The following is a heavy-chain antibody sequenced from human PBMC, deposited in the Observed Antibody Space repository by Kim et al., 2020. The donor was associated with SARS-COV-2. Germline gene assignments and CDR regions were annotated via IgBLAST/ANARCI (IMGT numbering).Heavy chain of an antibody. CDR3: ATNLAAAGVV. CDR1: GFTVSSNY. J-gene: IGHJ4*02. D-gene: IGHD6-13*01. Sequence: GGSLRLSCAASGFTVSSNYMSWLCQAPGKGLEWLSVIYSGNKTYYVDSVKGRFIISRDNSKNTLYLQMSSLRVEDTAVYYCATNLAAAGVVWGQGTLVTV. V-gene: IGHV3-66*01. CDR2: IYSGNKT.